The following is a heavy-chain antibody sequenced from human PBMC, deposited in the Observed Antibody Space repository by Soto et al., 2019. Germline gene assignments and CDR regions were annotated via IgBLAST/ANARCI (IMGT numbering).Heavy chain of an antibody. V-gene: IGHV4-59*01. Sequence: QVQLQESGPGLVKPSETLSLTCTVSGGSISGYYWSWIRQPPGKRLECIGYIHYSGSANYNPSLESRVTMSVDTSKNQISLRLSSVTAADTAVYYCARGGWSRDYWGRGTLVTVSS. J-gene: IGHJ4*02. D-gene: IGHD6-19*01. CDR1: GGSISGYY. CDR2: IHYSGSA. CDR3: ARGGWSRDY.